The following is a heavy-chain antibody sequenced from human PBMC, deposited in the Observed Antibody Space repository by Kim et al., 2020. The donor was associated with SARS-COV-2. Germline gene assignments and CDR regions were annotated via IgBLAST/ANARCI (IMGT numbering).Heavy chain of an antibody. D-gene: IGHD2-2*01. CDR3: ANWEVLPAAMALDAFDI. J-gene: IGHJ3*02. Sequence: GGSLRLSCAASGFTFSSYAMSWVRQAPGKGLEWVSAISGSGGSTYYADSVKGRFTISRDNSKNTLYLQMNSLRAEDTAVYYCANWEVLPAAMALDAFDIWGQGTMVTVSS. V-gene: IGHV3-23*01. CDR1: GFTFSSYA. CDR2: ISGSGGST.